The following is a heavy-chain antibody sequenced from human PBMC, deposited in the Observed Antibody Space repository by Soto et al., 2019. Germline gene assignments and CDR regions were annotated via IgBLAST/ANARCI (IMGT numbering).Heavy chain of an antibody. J-gene: IGHJ4*02. Sequence: QSGGSLRLSCAASGFTFSAFAMTWVRQAPGEGLEWVSALTPGGETTHYTDSVKGRFTISRDNAKNTLYLQMNSLTAADTAVYYCAKDSPDSGSYQDLDYWGQGTLVTVSS. D-gene: IGHD1-26*01. CDR2: LTPGGETT. CDR1: GFTFSAFA. CDR3: AKDSPDSGSYQDLDY. V-gene: IGHV3-23*01.